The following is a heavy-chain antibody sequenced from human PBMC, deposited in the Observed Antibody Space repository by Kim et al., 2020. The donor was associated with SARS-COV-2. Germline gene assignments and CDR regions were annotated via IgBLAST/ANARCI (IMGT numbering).Heavy chain of an antibody. Sequence: SETLSLTCTVSGGSISSYYWSWIRQPPGKGLEWIGYIYYSGSTNYNPSLKSRVTISVDTSKNQFSLKLSSVTAADTAVYYCARADTLYYYYYGMDVWGQGTTVTVSS. J-gene: IGHJ6*02. D-gene: IGHD3-16*01. CDR3: ARADTLYYYYYGMDV. CDR2: IYYSGST. CDR1: GGSISSYY. V-gene: IGHV4-59*01.